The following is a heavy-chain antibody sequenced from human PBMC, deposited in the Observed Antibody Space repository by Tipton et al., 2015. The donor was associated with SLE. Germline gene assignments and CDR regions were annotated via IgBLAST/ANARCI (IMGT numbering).Heavy chain of an antibody. D-gene: IGHD6-13*01. J-gene: IGHJ6*02. CDR1: GFTFSSYW. CDR3: ARSRGSSWSRYGMDV. Sequence: SLRLSCAASGFTFSSYWMSWVRQAPGKGLEWVANIKQDGSEKYYVDSVKGRFTISRGNAKNSLYLQMNSLRAEDTAVYYCARSRGSSWSRYGMDVWGQGTTVTVSS. CDR2: IKQDGSEK. V-gene: IGHV3-7*01.